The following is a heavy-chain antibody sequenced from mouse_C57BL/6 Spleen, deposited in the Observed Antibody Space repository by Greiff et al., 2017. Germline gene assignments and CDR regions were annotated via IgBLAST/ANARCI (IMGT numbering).Heavy chain of an antibody. CDR2: INPGSGGT. D-gene: IGHD1-2*01. CDR3: ARGVTTAYYFDY. CDR1: GYAFTNYL. V-gene: IGHV1-54*01. Sequence: QVQLKQSGAELVRPGTSVKVSCKASGYAFTNYLIEWVKQRPGQGLEWIGVINPGSGGTNYNEKFKGKATLTADKSSSTAYMQLSSLTSEDSAVYFCARGVTTAYYFDYWGQGTTLTVSS. J-gene: IGHJ2*01.